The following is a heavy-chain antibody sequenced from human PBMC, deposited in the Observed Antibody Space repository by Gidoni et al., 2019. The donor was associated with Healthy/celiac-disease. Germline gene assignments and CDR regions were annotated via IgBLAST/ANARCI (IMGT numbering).Heavy chain of an antibody. CDR2: FDPEDGET. V-gene: IGHV1-24*01. CDR3: ATAYVVVTAIRSLSAFDI. D-gene: IGHD2-21*02. Sequence: QVQLVQSGAEVEKPGASVKVSCKVSGYTLPELSMHWVRQAPGKGLEWMGGFDPEDGETIYAQNFQGRVTMTEDTSTDTAYMELSSLRSEDTAVYYCATAYVVVTAIRSLSAFDIWGQGTMVTVSS. J-gene: IGHJ3*02. CDR1: GYTLPELS.